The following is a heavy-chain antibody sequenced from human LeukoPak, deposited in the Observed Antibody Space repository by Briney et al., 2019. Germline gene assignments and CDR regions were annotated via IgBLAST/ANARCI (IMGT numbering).Heavy chain of an antibody. CDR1: GGSISSSPYY. CDR3: AREDTAMVID. Sequence: SETLSLTCTVSGGSISSSPYYWGWIRQPPGKGLEWIGSIYYSGSTYYNPSLKSRVTISVDTSKNQFSLKLSSVTAADTAVYYCAREDTAMVIDWGQGTLVTVSS. V-gene: IGHV4-39*07. J-gene: IGHJ4*02. D-gene: IGHD5-18*01. CDR2: IYYSGST.